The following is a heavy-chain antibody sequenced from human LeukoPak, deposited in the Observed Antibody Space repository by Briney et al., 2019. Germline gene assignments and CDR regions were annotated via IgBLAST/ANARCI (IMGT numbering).Heavy chain of an antibody. Sequence: PAGSLRLSCAASGFTFSSYEMNWVRQAPGKGLEWVSYISSSGSTIYYADSVKGRFTISRDNAKNSLYLQMNSLRAEDTAVYYCARDFYYGSGSYPGFDYWGQGTLVTVSS. J-gene: IGHJ4*02. CDR3: ARDFYYGSGSYPGFDY. V-gene: IGHV3-48*03. D-gene: IGHD3-10*01. CDR2: ISSSGSTI. CDR1: GFTFSSYE.